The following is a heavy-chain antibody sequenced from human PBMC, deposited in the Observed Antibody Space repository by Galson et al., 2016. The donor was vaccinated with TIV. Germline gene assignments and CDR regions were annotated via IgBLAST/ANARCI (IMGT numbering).Heavy chain of an antibody. J-gene: IGHJ6*02. CDR1: GFTFSTSW. D-gene: IGHD4-17*01. CDR2: ISETSAYI. CDR3: ARDSDATARASGMDV. Sequence: SLRLSCAASGFTFSTSWMSWVRQAPGKGLEWVAYISETSAYIYYADSVKGRFTISRDNAKNSLYLQMNSLRAEDTAVYYCARDSDATARASGMDVWGQGTIVTVSS. V-gene: IGHV3-21*01.